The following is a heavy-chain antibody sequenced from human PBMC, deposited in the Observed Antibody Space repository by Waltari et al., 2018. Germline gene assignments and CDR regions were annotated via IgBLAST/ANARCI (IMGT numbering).Heavy chain of an antibody. D-gene: IGHD6-13*01. V-gene: IGHV4-34*01. J-gene: IGHJ4*02. CDR3: ARPLSSSYPYAWDQ. Sequence: QVQLQQWGAGLLKPSETLSLTCAVYGGSFSGYYWSWIRQPPGKGLEWIGEINHSGSTNYNPSLKSRVIISVDTSKNQFSLKLSSVTAADTAVYFCARPLSSSYPYAWDQWGQGTLVTVSS. CDR2: INHSGST. CDR1: GGSFSGYY.